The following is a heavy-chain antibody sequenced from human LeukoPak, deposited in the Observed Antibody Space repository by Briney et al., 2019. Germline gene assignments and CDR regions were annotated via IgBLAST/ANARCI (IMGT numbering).Heavy chain of an antibody. CDR1: GGSISSYY. D-gene: IGHD3/OR15-3a*01. CDR2: IYYSVST. Sequence: SETLSLTCTVSGGSISSYYWSWIRQPPGKGLEWLGYIYYSVSTNYNPSLKSRVTISVDTSKNQFSLKLSSVTAADTAVYYCARERGPVDSSWFDPWGQGTLVTVSS. J-gene: IGHJ5*02. V-gene: IGHV4-59*01. CDR3: ARERGPVDSSWFDP.